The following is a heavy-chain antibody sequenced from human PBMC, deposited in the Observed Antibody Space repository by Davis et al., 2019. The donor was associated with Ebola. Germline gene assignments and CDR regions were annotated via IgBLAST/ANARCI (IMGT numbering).Heavy chain of an antibody. V-gene: IGHV4-59*01. Sequence: MPGGSLRLSCTLSGGSISSYYWSWIRQPPGKGLEWIGYIYYSGSTNYNPSLKSRVTISVDTSKNQFSLKLSSVTAADTAVYYCARAPPLEYSSGWYVNYWGQGTLVTVSS. CDR3: ARAPPLEYSSGWYVNY. CDR2: IYYSGST. D-gene: IGHD6-19*01. CDR1: GGSISSYY. J-gene: IGHJ4*02.